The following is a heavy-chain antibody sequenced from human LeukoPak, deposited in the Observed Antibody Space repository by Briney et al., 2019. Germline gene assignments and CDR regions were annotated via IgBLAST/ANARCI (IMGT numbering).Heavy chain of an antibody. D-gene: IGHD5-18*01. CDR2: INHRGST. J-gene: IGHJ4*02. CDR3: ARRVDTAMAIDY. V-gene: IGHV4-34*01. Sequence: SETLSLTCAVYGGSFSGYYWSWIRQSPGKGLEWIGEINHRGSTNYNPSLKRRVTISVDTSKNQFSLKLSSVTAADTAVYYCARRVDTAMAIDYWGQGTLVTVSS. CDR1: GGSFSGYY.